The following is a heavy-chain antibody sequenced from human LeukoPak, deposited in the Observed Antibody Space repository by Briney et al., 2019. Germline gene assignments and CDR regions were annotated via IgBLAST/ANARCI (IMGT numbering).Heavy chain of an antibody. CDR1: VDSITISGYY. Sequence: SETLSLTCTVSVDSITISGYYWGWVRRPPGKPLEWIGSVYYGANSYYNPSLESRVTLSVDASKKQFSLNLSSVTAADTALYFCVRGAILRTFDDWGQGTLVTVSS. J-gene: IGHJ4*02. CDR2: VYYGANS. V-gene: IGHV4-39*01. CDR3: VRGAILRTFDD.